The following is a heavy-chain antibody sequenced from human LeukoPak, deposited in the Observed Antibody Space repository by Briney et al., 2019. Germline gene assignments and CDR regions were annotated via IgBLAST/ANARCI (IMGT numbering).Heavy chain of an antibody. CDR2: IYSGGST. CDR3: ARWWYSSRLYYFDY. CDR1: GLTVSNNY. D-gene: IGHD6-13*01. J-gene: IGHJ4*02. V-gene: IGHV3-53*01. Sequence: PGGSLRLSCAASGLTVSNNYMSWVRQAPGKGLEWLLVIYSGGSTYYADSVKGRFTISRDNSKNTLYLQMNSLRAEDTAVYYCARWWYSSRLYYFDYWGQGTLVTVSS.